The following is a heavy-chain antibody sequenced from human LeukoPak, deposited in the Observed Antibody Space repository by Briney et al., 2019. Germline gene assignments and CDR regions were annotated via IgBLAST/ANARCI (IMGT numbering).Heavy chain of an antibody. Sequence: GGSLRLSCEASGFNFADYAMHWVRQAPGKGLEYVSGINWKGDSIGYADSVKGRFTISRDNAKNSLYLQMNNLGVEDTALYYCAKDAYSGYGDFDYWGQGTLVTVSS. CDR3: AKDAYSGYGDFDY. CDR1: GFNFADYA. D-gene: IGHD4-17*01. V-gene: IGHV3-9*01. CDR2: INWKGDSI. J-gene: IGHJ4*02.